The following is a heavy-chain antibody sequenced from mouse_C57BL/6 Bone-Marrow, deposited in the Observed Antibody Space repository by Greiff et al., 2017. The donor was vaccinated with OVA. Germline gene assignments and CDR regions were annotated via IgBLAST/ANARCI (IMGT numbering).Heavy chain of an antibody. CDR3: ARGIYYDYDGGY. D-gene: IGHD2-4*01. CDR1: GYAFTNYL. V-gene: IGHV1-54*01. CDR2: INPGSGGT. J-gene: IGHJ2*01. Sequence: VQLQQSGAELVRPGTSVKVSCKASGYAFTNYLIEWVKQRPGQGLEWIGVINPGSGGTNYNEKFKGKATLTADKSSSTAYMQLSSLTSEDSAVYFCARGIYYDYDGGYWGQGTTRTVSS.